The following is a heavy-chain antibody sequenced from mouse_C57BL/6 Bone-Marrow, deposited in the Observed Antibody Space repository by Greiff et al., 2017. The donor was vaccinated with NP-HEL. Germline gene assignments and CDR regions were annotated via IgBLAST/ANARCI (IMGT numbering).Heavy chain of an antibody. CDR3: AREWGYDGFAY. D-gene: IGHD2-2*01. Sequence: EVQLVESGGGLVKPGGSLKLSCAASGFTFSDYGMHWVRQAPEKGLEWVAYISSGSSTIYYADTGKGRFTISRDNAKNTLFLQMTSLRSEDTAMYYCAREWGYDGFAYWGQGTLVTVSA. V-gene: IGHV5-17*01. CDR1: GFTFSDYG. J-gene: IGHJ3*01. CDR2: ISSGSSTI.